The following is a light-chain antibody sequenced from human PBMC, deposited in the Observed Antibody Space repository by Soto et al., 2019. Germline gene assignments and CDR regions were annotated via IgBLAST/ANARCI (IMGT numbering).Light chain of an antibody. CDR3: QQTSSAPFT. Sequence: DIQMTQSPYSLSAAVGDRVTIACRASQNINTYLNWYQQKPGKAPKLLIFDAGSLQSGVPPRFSGGGSRTDFTLTITSLQPEDFATDYCQQTSSAPFTFGPGTKVDIK. CDR2: DAG. CDR1: QNINTY. J-gene: IGKJ3*01. V-gene: IGKV1-39*01.